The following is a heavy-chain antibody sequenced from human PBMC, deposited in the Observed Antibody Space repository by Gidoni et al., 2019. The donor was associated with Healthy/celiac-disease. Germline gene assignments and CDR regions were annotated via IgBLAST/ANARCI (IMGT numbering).Heavy chain of an antibody. V-gene: IGHV4-34*01. D-gene: IGHD3-3*01. CDR1: GGSFSVYY. CDR2: INHSGSA. CDR3: ARGLVPGAFSECLFGYGFDP. J-gene: IGHJ5*02. Sequence: QVLLQLWGAGLLQPSETLSLTCAVYGGSFSVYYRSAFPQPPGKGLDWIGEINHSGSAYDNPSFTIPINISVDTSKIQFSLKLSSVTAADTAVYYCARGLVPGAFSECLFGYGFDPWGQGTLVTVSS.